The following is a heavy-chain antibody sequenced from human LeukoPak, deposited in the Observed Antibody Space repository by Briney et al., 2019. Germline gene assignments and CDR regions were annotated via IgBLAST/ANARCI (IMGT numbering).Heavy chain of an antibody. Sequence: SETLSLTCTVSGGSISSGDYYWSWIRQPPGKGLEWIGYIYYSGSTYYNPSLKSRVTISVDTSKNQFSLKLSSVTAADTAVYYFARVDDYSNLYYFDYWGQGTLVTVSS. CDR3: ARVDDYSNLYYFDY. D-gene: IGHD4-11*01. CDR2: IYYSGST. J-gene: IGHJ4*02. V-gene: IGHV4-30-4*08. CDR1: GGSISSGDYY.